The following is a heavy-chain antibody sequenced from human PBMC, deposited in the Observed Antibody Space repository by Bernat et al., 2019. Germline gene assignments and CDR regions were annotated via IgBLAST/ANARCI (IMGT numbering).Heavy chain of an antibody. J-gene: IGHJ6*02. V-gene: IGHV3-23*01. CDR3: ARDKGGTGYDYYGMDV. CDR2: ISRSGGST. D-gene: IGHD2-15*01. CDR1: GFTFSSYA. Sequence: EVQLLESGGGLVQPGGSLRLSCAASGFTFSSYAMSWVRQAPGKGLEWVAGISRSGGSTYYADSVKGRFTISRDNSKNTLYLQMNSLRAEDTAVYYCARDKGGTGYDYYGMDVWGQGTTVTVSS.